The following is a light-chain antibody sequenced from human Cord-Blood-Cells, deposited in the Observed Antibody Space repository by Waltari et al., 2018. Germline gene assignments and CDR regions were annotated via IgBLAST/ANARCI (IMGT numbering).Light chain of an antibody. Sequence: QSALTQPASVSGSPGQSITISCTGTSSGVGGYNYVSWYQQHPGKAPKLMIYDVSNRPSGGSNRFSGSKSGNTASLTISGLQAEDEADYYCSSYTSSSTLVFGTGTKVTVL. CDR2: DVS. CDR1: SSGVGGYNY. CDR3: SSYTSSSTLV. J-gene: IGLJ1*01. V-gene: IGLV2-14*01.